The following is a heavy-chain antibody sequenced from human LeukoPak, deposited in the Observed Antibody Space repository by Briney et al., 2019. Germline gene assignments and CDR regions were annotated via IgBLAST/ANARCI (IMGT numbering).Heavy chain of an antibody. CDR1: GFTFRNHW. D-gene: IGHD6-6*01. V-gene: IGHV3-74*03. CDR3: ARDQRVTGRPDIDY. J-gene: IGHJ4*02. Sequence: GGSLRLSCAASGFTFRNHWMHWVRQTPGKGLVWVSRISSDGSSTTYADSVKGRFTISRDNAKNTLYLQMNSLRAEDTAMYYCARDQRVTGRPDIDYWGQGTLVIVS. CDR2: ISSDGSST.